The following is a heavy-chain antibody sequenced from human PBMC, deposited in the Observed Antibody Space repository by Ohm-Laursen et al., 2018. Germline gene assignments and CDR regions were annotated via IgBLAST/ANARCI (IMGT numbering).Heavy chain of an antibody. CDR3: ARSRYDSSGYYIGDAFDI. CDR1: GGTFSSYA. D-gene: IGHD3-22*01. J-gene: IGHJ3*02. V-gene: IGHV1-69*06. CDR2: IIPIFGTT. Sequence: SVKVSCKVSGGTFSSYAISWVRQAPGQGLEWMGGIIPIFGTTNYAQKFQGRVTITADKSTSTAYMELSSLRSGDTAVYYCARSRYDSSGYYIGDAFDIWGQGTMVTVSS.